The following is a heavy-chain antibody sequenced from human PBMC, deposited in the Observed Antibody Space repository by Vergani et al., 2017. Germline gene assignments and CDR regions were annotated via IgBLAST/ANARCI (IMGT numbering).Heavy chain of an antibody. Sequence: QVQLVQSGAEVKKPGSSVKVSCKASGGTFSSYAISWVRQAPGQGLEWMGRIIPIFGTANYAQKFQGRVTMTTDTSTSTAYMELRSLRSDDTAVYYCARAGITMVRGVMFYGADVWGQGTTVTVSS. V-gene: IGHV1-69*06. CDR2: IIPIFGTA. CDR1: GGTFSSYA. D-gene: IGHD3-10*01. J-gene: IGHJ6*02. CDR3: ARAGITMVRGVMFYGADV.